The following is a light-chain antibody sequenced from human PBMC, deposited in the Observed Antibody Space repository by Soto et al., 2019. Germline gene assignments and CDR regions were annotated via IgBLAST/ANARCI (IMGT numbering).Light chain of an antibody. Sequence: HSELTKPASGTGLPGQSIAISCTGTSSDVGGYNYVSWYQQHPGKAPKLMVYDVSNRPSGVSNRFSGSKSGNTASLTISGLQAEDEADYYCSSYTSSSTYVFGTGTKVTVL. V-gene: IGLV2-14*01. J-gene: IGLJ1*01. CDR2: DVS. CDR1: SSDVGGYNY. CDR3: SSYTSSSTYV.